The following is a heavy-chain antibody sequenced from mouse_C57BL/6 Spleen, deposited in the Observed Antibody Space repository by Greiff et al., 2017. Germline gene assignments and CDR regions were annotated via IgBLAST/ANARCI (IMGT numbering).Heavy chain of an antibody. CDR3: ACKSKDGYYAMDY. Sequence: QVQLKQPGAELVKPGASVKMSCKASGYTFTSYWITWVKQRPGQGLEWIGDIYPGSGSTNYNEKFKSKATLTVDTSSSTAYMQLSSLTSEDSAVYYCACKSKDGYYAMDYWGQGTSVTVSS. J-gene: IGHJ4*01. V-gene: IGHV1-55*01. CDR1: GYTFTSYW. D-gene: IGHD2-3*01. CDR2: IYPGSGST.